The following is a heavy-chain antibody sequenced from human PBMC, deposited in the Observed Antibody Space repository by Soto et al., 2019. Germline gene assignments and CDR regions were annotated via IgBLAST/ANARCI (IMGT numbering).Heavy chain of an antibody. J-gene: IGHJ6*02. V-gene: IGHV1-24*01. CDR3: ATKSYSSGWLFDYYGMDV. D-gene: IGHD6-19*01. CDR1: GYTLTELS. CDR2: FDPEDGET. Sequence: ASVKVSCKVSGYTLTELSMHWVRQAPGKGLEWMGGFDPEDGETIYAQKFQGRVTMTEDTSTDTAYMELSSLRSEDTAVYYCATKSYSSGWLFDYYGMDVWGQGTTVTVSS.